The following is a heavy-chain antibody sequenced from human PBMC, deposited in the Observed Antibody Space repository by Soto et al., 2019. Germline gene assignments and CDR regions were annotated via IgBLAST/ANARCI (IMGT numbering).Heavy chain of an antibody. CDR2: ISAYNGNT. J-gene: IGHJ4*02. CDR1: GYTFTSYG. D-gene: IGHD2-21*01. Sequence: GASVKVSCKASGYTFTSYGISWVRQAPGQGLEWMGWISAYNGNTNYAQKFQDRVTMTTDTSTNTAYLDLRSLRSDDTALYYCARDYCRGGNCYLFFDFWGQGTLVTVSS. CDR3: ARDYCRGGNCYLFFDF. V-gene: IGHV1-18*01.